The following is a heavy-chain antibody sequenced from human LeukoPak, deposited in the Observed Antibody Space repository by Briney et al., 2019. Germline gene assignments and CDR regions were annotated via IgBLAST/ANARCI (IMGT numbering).Heavy chain of an antibody. CDR2: INHSGST. D-gene: IGHD3-22*01. V-gene: IGHV4-34*01. Sequence: PSETLSLTCAVYGGSFSGYYWSWIRQPPGKGLEWIGEINHSGSTNYNPSLKSRVTISVDTSKNQFSLKLSSVTAADTAVYYCARVGVYLVAYFDYWGQGTLVTVSS. CDR1: GGSFSGYY. CDR3: ARVGVYLVAYFDY. J-gene: IGHJ4*02.